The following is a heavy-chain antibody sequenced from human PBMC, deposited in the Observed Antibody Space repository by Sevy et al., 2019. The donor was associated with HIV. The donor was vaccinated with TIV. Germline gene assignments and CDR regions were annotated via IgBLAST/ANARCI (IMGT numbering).Heavy chain of an antibody. CDR2: IYPGDSDT. J-gene: IGHJ3*02. CDR3: ARRGGRDIVVVPAAPDAFDI. D-gene: IGHD2-2*01. V-gene: IGHV5-51*01. Sequence: GESLKISCKGSGYSFTSYWIGWVRQMPGKGLEWMGIIYPGDSDTRYSPSFQGQVTISAAKSISTAYLQWSSLKASDTAMYYCARRGGRDIVVVPAAPDAFDIWGQGTMVTVSS. CDR1: GYSFTSYW.